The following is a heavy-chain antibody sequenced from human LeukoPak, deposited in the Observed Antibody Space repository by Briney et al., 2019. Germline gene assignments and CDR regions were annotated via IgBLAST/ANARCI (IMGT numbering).Heavy chain of an antibody. Sequence: GGSLRFSCAASGFTFSSYSMNWVRQAPGKGLEWVSSISSSSSYIYYADSVKGRFTISRDNAKNSLYLQMNSLRAEDTAVYYCARGQTTVTYLDDRDYWGQGTLVTVSS. J-gene: IGHJ4*02. CDR3: ARGQTTVTYLDDRDY. D-gene: IGHD4-17*01. CDR2: ISSSSSYI. V-gene: IGHV3-21*01. CDR1: GFTFSSYS.